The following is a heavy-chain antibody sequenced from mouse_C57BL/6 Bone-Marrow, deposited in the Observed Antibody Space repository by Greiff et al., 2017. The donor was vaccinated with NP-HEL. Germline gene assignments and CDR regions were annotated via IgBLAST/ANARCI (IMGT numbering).Heavy chain of an antibody. Sequence: QVQLQQSGAELVRPGTSVKLSCKASGYTFTNYWIGWAKQRPGHGLEWIGDIYPGGGYTNYNEKFKGKATLTADKSSSTAYMQFSSLTSEDSAIYYCARGLTYAMDYWGQGTSVTVSS. D-gene: IGHD1-3*01. CDR1: GYTFTNYW. CDR2: IYPGGGYT. J-gene: IGHJ4*01. CDR3: ARGLTYAMDY. V-gene: IGHV1-63*01.